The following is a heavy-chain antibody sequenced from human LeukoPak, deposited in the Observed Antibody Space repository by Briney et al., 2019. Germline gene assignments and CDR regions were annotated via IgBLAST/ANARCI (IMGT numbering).Heavy chain of an antibody. J-gene: IGHJ3*02. CDR2: ISYIGST. CDR3: ARDPTTVTKGLDI. D-gene: IGHD4-17*01. CDR1: GGSISSYY. V-gene: IGHV4-59*01. Sequence: SETLSLTCTVSGGSISSYYWSWIRQPPGKGLEWIGYISYIGSTNYNPSLKSRVTISVDTSKNQFSLKLSSVTAADTAVYYCARDPTTVTKGLDIWGQGTMVTVSS.